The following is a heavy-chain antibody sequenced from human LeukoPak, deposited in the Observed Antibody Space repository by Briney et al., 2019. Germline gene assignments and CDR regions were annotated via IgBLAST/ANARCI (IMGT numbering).Heavy chain of an antibody. Sequence: GGSLRLSCAASGFTFSSYWMSWVRQAPGKGLEWVANIKQDGSEKYYVDSVKGRFTISRDNAKNSPYLQMNSLRAEDTAVYYCARDAVRYYYYGMDVWGQGTTVTVSS. CDR3: ARDAVRYYYYGMDV. D-gene: IGHD1-1*01. J-gene: IGHJ6*02. CDR1: GFTFSSYW. CDR2: IKQDGSEK. V-gene: IGHV3-7*01.